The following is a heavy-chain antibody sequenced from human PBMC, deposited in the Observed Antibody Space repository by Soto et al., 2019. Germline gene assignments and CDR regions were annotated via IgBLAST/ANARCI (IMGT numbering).Heavy chain of an antibody. J-gene: IGHJ5*02. Sequence: WESRKISCNVSVDSFTSYWISWVRQMPGKGLEWMGRIDPSDSYVNYNPSFQGHVTFSADKSISTAYLQWSSLKASDTAIYYCGRVRVDKAEGWFDPWGQGTLVTVSS. CDR3: GRVRVDKAEGWFDP. CDR1: VDSFTSYW. CDR2: IDPSDSYV. V-gene: IGHV5-10-1*01. D-gene: IGHD5-18*01.